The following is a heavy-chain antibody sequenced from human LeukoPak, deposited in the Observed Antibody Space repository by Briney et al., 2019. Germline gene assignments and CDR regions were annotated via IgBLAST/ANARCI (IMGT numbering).Heavy chain of an antibody. CDR1: GFTFSDYY. CDR2: ISSSGSTI. CDR3: ARSYDYYYYMDV. Sequence: PGRSLRLSCAASGFTFSDYYMSWIRQAPGKGLEWVSYISSSGSTIYYADSVKGRFTISRDNAKNSLYLQMNSLRAEDTAVYYCARSYDYYYYMDVWGKGTTVTVSS. D-gene: IGHD6-13*01. J-gene: IGHJ6*03. V-gene: IGHV3-11*01.